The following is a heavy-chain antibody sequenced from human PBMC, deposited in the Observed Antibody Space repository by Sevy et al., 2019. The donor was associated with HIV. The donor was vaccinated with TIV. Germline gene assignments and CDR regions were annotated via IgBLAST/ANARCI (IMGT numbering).Heavy chain of an antibody. CDR3: ARDVDTPFGRSFDS. V-gene: IGHV3-48*02. CDR1: GLTFSSDS. D-gene: IGHD5-18*01. J-gene: IGHJ4*02. CDR2: IISSSRTI. Sequence: GGSLRLSCVVSGLTFSSDSMNWVRQAPGKGLEWLAYIISSSRTIYYADSVEGRFTISRDNDKKSVFLQMNNLRDEDSATYYCARDVDTPFGRSFDSWGQGTLVTVSS.